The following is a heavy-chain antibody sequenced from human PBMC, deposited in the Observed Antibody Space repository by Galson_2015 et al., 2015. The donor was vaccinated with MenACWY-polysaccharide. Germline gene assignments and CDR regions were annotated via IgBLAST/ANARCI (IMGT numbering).Heavy chain of an antibody. CDR3: ARIKLLSTHDY. J-gene: IGHJ4*02. V-gene: IGHV3-23*01. Sequence: WVRQAPGKGLEWVLSISASHDSKYYADSVKGRFTISRDNSKKTLFLQMNSLRAEDTAMYYCARIKLLSTHDYWGQGTLVTVSS. D-gene: IGHD2-21*01. CDR2: ISASHDSK.